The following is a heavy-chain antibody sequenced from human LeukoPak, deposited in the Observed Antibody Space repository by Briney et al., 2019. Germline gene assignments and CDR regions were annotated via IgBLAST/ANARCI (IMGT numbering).Heavy chain of an antibody. CDR2: IKEDGNMK. D-gene: IGHD3-22*01. Sequence: GGSLRLSCAASGFMFGTYWMSWVRQAPGRGLEWVANIKEDGNMKQYADSVRGRFTISRDNAKSSLYLQMSGLRAEDSAVYYCARDETSGYLVYWGQGTLVTVSS. CDR3: ARDETSGYLVY. J-gene: IGHJ4*02. V-gene: IGHV3-7*01. CDR1: GFMFGTYW.